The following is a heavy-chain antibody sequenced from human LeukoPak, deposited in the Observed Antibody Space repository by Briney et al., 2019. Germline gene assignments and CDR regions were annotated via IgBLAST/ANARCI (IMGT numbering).Heavy chain of an antibody. V-gene: IGHV1-2*02. CDR3: ARELVAGFLDAFDI. Sequence: ASVKVSCKASGYTFTGYYMHWVRQAPGQGLEWMGWINPNSGGTNYAQKFQGRVTMTRDTSISTAYMELSRLRSDDTAVYYCARELVAGFLDAFDIWGQGTMVTVSS. CDR1: GYTFTGYY. CDR2: INPNSGGT. J-gene: IGHJ3*02. D-gene: IGHD6-19*01.